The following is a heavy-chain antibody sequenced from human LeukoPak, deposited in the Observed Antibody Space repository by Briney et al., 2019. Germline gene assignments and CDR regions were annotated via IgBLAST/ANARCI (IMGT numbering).Heavy chain of an antibody. CDR3: ARTPYTSGSYFPPDY. V-gene: IGHV1-69*13. D-gene: IGHD3-22*01. CDR1: GGTFSSYA. Sequence: EASVKVSCKASGGTFSSYAISWVRQAPGQGLEWMGGIIPIFGTANYAQKFQGRVTITADESTSTAYMELSSLRSEDTAVYYCARTPYTSGSYFPPDYWGQGTLVTVSS. CDR2: IIPIFGTA. J-gene: IGHJ4*02.